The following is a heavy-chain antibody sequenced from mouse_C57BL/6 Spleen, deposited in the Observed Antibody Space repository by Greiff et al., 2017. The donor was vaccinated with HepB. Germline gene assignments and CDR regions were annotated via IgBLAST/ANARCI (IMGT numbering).Heavy chain of an antibody. CDR1: GYTFTNYW. V-gene: IGHV1-63*01. CDR3: ARWGLRRGGYFDY. CDR2: IYPGGGYT. D-gene: IGHD2-4*01. Sequence: VKLQESGAELVRPGTSVKMSCKASGYTFTNYWIGWAKQRPGHGLEWIGDIYPGGGYTNYNEKFKGKATLTAANSASTAYMQFSSLTYEDSAIYYCARWGLRRGGYFDYWGQGTTLTVSS. J-gene: IGHJ2*01.